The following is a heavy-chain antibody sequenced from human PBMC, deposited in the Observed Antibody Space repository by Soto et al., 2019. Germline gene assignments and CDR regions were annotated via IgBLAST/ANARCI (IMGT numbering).Heavy chain of an antibody. V-gene: IGHV3-64D*06. Sequence: PGGSLRLSCSATGFTFRTYAMHWVRQAPGKGLEYVSAINYNGDSTYYTDSVKGRFTISRDNSKNTLYLQMSSLRAEDTAVYYCVKDRGLYSSSSGLDYWGQGTLVTVSS. CDR3: VKDRGLYSSSSGLDY. D-gene: IGHD6-6*01. J-gene: IGHJ4*02. CDR1: GFTFRTYA. CDR2: INYNGDST.